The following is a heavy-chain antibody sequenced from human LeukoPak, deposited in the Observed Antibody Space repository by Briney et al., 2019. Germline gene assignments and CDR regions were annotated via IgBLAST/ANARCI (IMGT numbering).Heavy chain of an antibody. CDR2: MNPNSGNT. CDR1: GYTFTSYD. J-gene: IGHJ4*02. D-gene: IGHD1-26*01. Sequence: ASVKVSCKASGYTFTSYDINWVRQVTGQGLEWMGWMNPNSGNTGYAQKFQGRVTMTRSSSISTAYMELSSLRSEDTAVYYCARVTGSIDYWGQGTLVTVSS. CDR3: ARVTGSIDY. V-gene: IGHV1-8*01.